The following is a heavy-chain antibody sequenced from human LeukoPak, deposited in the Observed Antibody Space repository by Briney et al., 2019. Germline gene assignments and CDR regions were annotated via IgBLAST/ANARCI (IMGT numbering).Heavy chain of an antibody. Sequence: GGSLRLSCAASGFTFSSYGMHWVRQAPGKGLEWVAFIRYDGSNKYYADSVKGRFTISRDNSKNTLYLQMNSLRAEDTAVYYCAKDPWGSYLCYYFDYWGQGTLVTVSS. CDR1: GFTFSSYG. CDR2: IRYDGSNK. D-gene: IGHD1-26*01. CDR3: AKDPWGSYLCYYFDY. V-gene: IGHV3-30*02. J-gene: IGHJ4*02.